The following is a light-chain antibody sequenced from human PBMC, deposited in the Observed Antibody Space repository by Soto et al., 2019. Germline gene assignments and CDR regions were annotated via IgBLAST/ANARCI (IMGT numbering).Light chain of an antibody. CDR3: SSYTSNNTV. J-gene: IGLJ1*01. V-gene: IGLV2-14*01. CDR1: SSDIGGYNY. Sequence: QSVLTQPASVSGSPGQSITISCTGTSSDIGGYNYVSWYQQHPDKAPKLMIYDVSNRPSGVSNRFSGSKSGNTASLTISGLQAEDEADYYCSSYTSNNTVFGTGTKLTVL. CDR2: DVS.